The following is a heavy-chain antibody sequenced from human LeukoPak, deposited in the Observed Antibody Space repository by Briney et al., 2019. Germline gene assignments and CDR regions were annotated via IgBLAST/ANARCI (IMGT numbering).Heavy chain of an antibody. CDR1: GDSISSSNYF. Sequence: SETLSLTCTVSGDSISSSNYFWGWILQPPGKGLEWIGSMFYYGSTYYNASLKSRVTISLDTSKKQFSLKLRSATAADTAVYYCARGGITSLLNWFDSWGQGILVTVSS. CDR2: MFYYGST. CDR3: ARGGITSLLNWFDS. J-gene: IGHJ5*01. V-gene: IGHV4-39*07. D-gene: IGHD3-16*01.